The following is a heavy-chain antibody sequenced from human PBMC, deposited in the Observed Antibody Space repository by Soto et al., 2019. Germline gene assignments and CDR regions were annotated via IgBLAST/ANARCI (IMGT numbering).Heavy chain of an antibody. V-gene: IGHV4-34*01. J-gene: IGHJ4*02. CDR1: GGSLSGYY. CDR3: ARHHVRGRTIAGAAEF. CDR2: INHSGNT. D-gene: IGHD1-26*01. Sequence: QVQLQQWGAGLLKPSETLSLTCAVYGGSLSGYYWRWIRQPPGKALEWIGEINHSGNTNYNPSLKTRVTISVDTSKNQLFLNLSSVTAADTAMYYCARHHVRGRTIAGAAEFWGQGTLVTVSS.